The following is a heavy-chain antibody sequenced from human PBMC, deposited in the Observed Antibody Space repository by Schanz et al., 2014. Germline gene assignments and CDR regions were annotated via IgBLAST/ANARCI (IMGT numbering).Heavy chain of an antibody. CDR2: IYYSGST. V-gene: IGHV4-30-4*07. Sequence: QVQLQESGPGLVKPSQTLSLTCAVSGGSISSGGYSWNWIRQPPGKGLEWIVYIYYSGSTYYNPSRKSRVPISVDTSKTQCSLKLSSVPAADTAVYYCARGGRTTYNYYYGMDVWGQGTTVTVSS. J-gene: IGHJ6*02. D-gene: IGHD1-1*01. CDR3: ARGGRTTYNYYYGMDV. CDR1: GGSISSGGYS.